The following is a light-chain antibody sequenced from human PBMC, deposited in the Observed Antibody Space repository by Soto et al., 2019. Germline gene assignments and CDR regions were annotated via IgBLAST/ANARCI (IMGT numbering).Light chain of an antibody. Sequence: QSVLTQPASVSGSPGQSITISCTRTSSDIGGYNYVSWYQQHPGKAPKLIIYDVSDRPSGVSNRFSGSKSGNTASLTISGLQAEDEADYYCSSYTGSSTLYVFGTGTKLTVL. V-gene: IGLV2-14*01. CDR2: DVS. CDR1: SSDIGGYNY. J-gene: IGLJ1*01. CDR3: SSYTGSSTLYV.